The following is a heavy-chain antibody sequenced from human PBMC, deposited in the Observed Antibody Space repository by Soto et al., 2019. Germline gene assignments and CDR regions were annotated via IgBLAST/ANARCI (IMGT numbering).Heavy chain of an antibody. CDR2: ISNRGDT. CDR1: GFIVSDTY. J-gene: IGHJ6*02. V-gene: IGHV3-66*01. D-gene: IGHD3-22*01. CDR3: AREKGEGTTMIVVVITNPTGYYGMDV. Sequence: GSLRLSCTASGFIVSDTYVNWVRQAPGKGLEWVSVISNRGDTHYADSVRGRFSLSRDISDNTLHLQMNNLRVEDTAVYYCAREKGEGTTMIVVVITNPTGYYGMDVWGQGTTVTVSS.